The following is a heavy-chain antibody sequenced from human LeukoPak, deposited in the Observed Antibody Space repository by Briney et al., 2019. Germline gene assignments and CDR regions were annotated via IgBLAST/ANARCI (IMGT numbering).Heavy chain of an antibody. J-gene: IGHJ5*02. CDR1: GGSISSYY. V-gene: IGHV4-4*07. D-gene: IGHD6-13*01. CDR3: ARASGSSWYNWFDP. Sequence: SETLSLTCTVSGGSISSYYWSWIRQPAGKGLEWIGRIYTSGSTNYNPSLKSRVTMSVDTSKNQFSLKLSSVTAADTAMYYCARASGSSWYNWFDPWGQGTLVTVSS. CDR2: IYTSGST.